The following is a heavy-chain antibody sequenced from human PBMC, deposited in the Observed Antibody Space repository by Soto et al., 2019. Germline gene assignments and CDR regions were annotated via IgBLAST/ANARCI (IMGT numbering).Heavy chain of an antibody. CDR2: INHSGST. J-gene: IGHJ4*02. CDR3: ARDNLYSGYDSFDY. Sequence: SETLSLTCAVYGGSFSGYYWSWIRQPPGKGLEWIGEINHSGSTNYNPSLKSRVTISVDTSKNQFSLKLSSVTAADTAVYYCARDNLYSGYDSFDYWGQGTLVTVSP. V-gene: IGHV4-34*01. CDR1: GGSFSGYY. D-gene: IGHD5-12*01.